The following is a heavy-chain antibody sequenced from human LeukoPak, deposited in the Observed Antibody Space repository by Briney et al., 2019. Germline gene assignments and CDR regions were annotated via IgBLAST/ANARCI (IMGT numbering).Heavy chain of an antibody. V-gene: IGHV1-18*01. CDR2: ISAYNGNT. Sequence: GASVEVSCKASGYTFTTYGISWVRQAPGQGLEWMGWISAYNGNTNYAQKLQGRVTMTTDTSTSTAYMELRSLRSDDTAVYYCARIITMVRAVIITDWFDPWAQGTLVTVSS. D-gene: IGHD3-10*01. CDR1: GYTFTTYG. CDR3: ARIITMVRAVIITDWFDP. J-gene: IGHJ5*02.